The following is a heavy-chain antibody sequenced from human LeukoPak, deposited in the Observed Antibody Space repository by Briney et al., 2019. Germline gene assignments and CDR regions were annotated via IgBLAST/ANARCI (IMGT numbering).Heavy chain of an antibody. J-gene: IGHJ4*02. V-gene: IGHV1-18*01. CDR3: ARDLSLGRHDDGEPFDY. CDR1: GYTFTSYG. D-gene: IGHD4-17*01. CDR2: ISGYNGNT. Sequence: ASVKVSCKASGYTFTSYGISWVRQAPGQGLEWMGWISGYNGNTNYVQKFRGRVTMTTDTSTSTAYMELRSLSSDDTAVYYCARDLSLGRHDDGEPFDYWGQGTLVTVSS.